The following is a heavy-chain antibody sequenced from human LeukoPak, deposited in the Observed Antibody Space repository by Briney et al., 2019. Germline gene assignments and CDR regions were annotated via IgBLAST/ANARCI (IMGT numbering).Heavy chain of an antibody. J-gene: IGHJ4*02. CDR3: ASQNLGQLSFFDN. CDR2: VYSRWSS. Sequence: SETLSLTCSVSGASLSSYFWAWIRQPPGKRLEWIGYVYSRWSSDYNPSFKSRVSMSVDTSKSQVSLKLTSVSAADTAVYYCASQNLGQLSFFDNWGQGTLVTVST. D-gene: IGHD3-16*02. V-gene: IGHV4-4*09. CDR1: GASLSSYF.